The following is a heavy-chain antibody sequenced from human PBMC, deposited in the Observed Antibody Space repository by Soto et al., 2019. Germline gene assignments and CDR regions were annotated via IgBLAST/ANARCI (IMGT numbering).Heavy chain of an antibody. J-gene: IGHJ3*02. Sequence: QVQLVESGGGVVQPGRSLRLSCAASGFSFSSYGMHWVRQAPGKGLEWVAVIWYDGSNEKYADSVKGRFTISRDNSKKTLYLQMDSLRDEDTAVYYCARDHLYSSGGKQDAFDIWGQGTMVTVSS. CDR2: IWYDGSNE. CDR1: GFSFSSYG. CDR3: ARDHLYSSGGKQDAFDI. V-gene: IGHV3-33*01. D-gene: IGHD6-19*01.